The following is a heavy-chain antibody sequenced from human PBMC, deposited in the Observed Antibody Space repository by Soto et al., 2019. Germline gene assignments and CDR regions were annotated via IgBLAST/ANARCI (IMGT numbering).Heavy chain of an antibody. CDR3: ARDRRYYYDSSSHPSRMDV. D-gene: IGHD3-22*01. J-gene: IGHJ6*02. Sequence: ASVKVSCKASGYTFTGYYMHWVRQAPGQGLEWMGWINPNRGGTNYAQKFQGRVTMTRDTSISTAYMELSRLRSDDTAVYYCARDRRYYYDSSSHPSRMDVWGQGTTVTVSS. CDR1: GYTFTGYY. CDR2: INPNRGGT. V-gene: IGHV1-2*02.